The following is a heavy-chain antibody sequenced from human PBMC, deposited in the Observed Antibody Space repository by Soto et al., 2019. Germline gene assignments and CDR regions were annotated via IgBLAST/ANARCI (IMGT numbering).Heavy chain of an antibody. D-gene: IGHD2-2*01. CDR1: GFMFSSFA. Sequence: LRLSCAGSGFMFSSFAMTWVRQAPGKGLEWVSTTRSNGEHTYYADSVKGRFTVSRDNSKNTLFLEMSSLRAEDSAIYYCAKDSKSISVSAARVYGMDVWGQGTTVTVSS. CDR3: AKDSKSISVSAARVYGMDV. J-gene: IGHJ6*02. CDR2: TRSNGEHT. V-gene: IGHV3-23*01.